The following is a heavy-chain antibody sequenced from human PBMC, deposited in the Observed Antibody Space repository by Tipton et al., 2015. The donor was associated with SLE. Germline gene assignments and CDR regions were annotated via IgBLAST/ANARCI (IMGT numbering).Heavy chain of an antibody. D-gene: IGHD3-3*01. CDR3: ARDQGDLRFFDY. V-gene: IGHV4-30-2*01. CDR1: GGSISSGGYS. CDR2: IYHSGST. J-gene: IGHJ4*02. Sequence: TLSLTCAVSGGSISSGGYSWSWIRQPPGKGLEWIGYIYHSGSTYYNPSLKSRVTISVDRSKNQFSLKLSSVTAADTAVYYCARDQGDLRFFDYWGQGTLVTVSS.